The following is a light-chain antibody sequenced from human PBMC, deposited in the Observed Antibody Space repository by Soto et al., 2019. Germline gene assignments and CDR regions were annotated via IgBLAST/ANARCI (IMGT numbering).Light chain of an antibody. CDR3: QQRSNWPLP. CDR2: DAS. Sequence: EIVLTQSPPTLSLSPGERATLSCRASQSVSSYCAWYQQKPGQAPRLLIYDASNRATGIPARSNDSGSETYYTLTISSLETEDFAVYYCQQRSNWPLPFGQGTPEDIK. V-gene: IGKV3-11*01. J-gene: IGKJ1*01. CDR1: QSVSSY.